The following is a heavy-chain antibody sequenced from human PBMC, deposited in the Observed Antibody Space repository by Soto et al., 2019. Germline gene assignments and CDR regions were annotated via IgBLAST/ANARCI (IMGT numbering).Heavy chain of an antibody. CDR2: IIPIFGTA. CDR1: GSTFSSYA. J-gene: IGHJ4*02. D-gene: IGHD5-12*01. V-gene: IGHV1-69*13. CDR3: ATGDGYKAFDY. Sequence: ASVKVSCKVSGSTFSSYAISWVRQAPGQGLEWMGGIIPIFGTANYAQKFQGRVTITADESTSTAYMELSSLRSEDTAVYYCATGDGYKAFDYWGQGTLVTVSS.